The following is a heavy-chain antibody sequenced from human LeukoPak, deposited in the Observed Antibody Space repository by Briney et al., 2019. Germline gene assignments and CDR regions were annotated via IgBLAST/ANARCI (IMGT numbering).Heavy chain of an antibody. J-gene: IGHJ5*02. V-gene: IGHV4-34*01. CDR1: GGSFSGYY. D-gene: IGHD6-13*01. Sequence: SETLSLTCAVYGGSFSGYYWSWIRQPPGKGLEWIGEINHSGSTNYNPSLKNRVTISVDTSKNQFSLKLSSVTAADTAVYYCARGVDFTYSSSLNRFDPWGQGTLVTVSS. CDR3: ARGVDFTYSSSLNRFDP. CDR2: INHSGST.